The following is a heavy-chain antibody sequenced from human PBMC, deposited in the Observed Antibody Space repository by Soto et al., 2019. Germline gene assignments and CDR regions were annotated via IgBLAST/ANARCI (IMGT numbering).Heavy chain of an antibody. J-gene: IGHJ1*01. V-gene: IGHV3-7*01. CDR1: GFTFSSYW. D-gene: IGHD3-22*01. Sequence: GGSLRLSCAASGFTFSSYWMSWVRQAPGKGLEWVANIKQDGSEKYYVDSVKGRFTISRDNAKNSLYLQMDSLRAEDTAVYYCARDAYYYYDCSGEHFQHWGQGTLVTVSS. CDR2: IKQDGSEK. CDR3: ARDAYYYYDCSGEHFQH.